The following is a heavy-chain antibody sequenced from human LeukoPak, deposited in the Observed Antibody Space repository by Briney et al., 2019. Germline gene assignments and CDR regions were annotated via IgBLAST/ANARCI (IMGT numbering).Heavy chain of an antibody. J-gene: IGHJ6*03. CDR2: IIPIFGTA. D-gene: IGHD3-22*01. V-gene: IGHV1-69*05. CDR1: GGTFSSYA. Sequence: SVKVSCKASGGTFSSYAISWVRQAPGQGLEWMGGIIPIFGTANYAQKFQGRVTITTDESTSTAYMELSSLRSEDTAVYYCARDTDDSSGPYYYYMDVWGKGTTVTVSS. CDR3: ARDTDDSSGPYYYYMDV.